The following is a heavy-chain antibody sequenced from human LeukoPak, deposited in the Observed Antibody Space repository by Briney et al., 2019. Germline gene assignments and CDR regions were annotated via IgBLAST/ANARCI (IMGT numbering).Heavy chain of an antibody. D-gene: IGHD3-10*01. CDR2: IYYSGST. CDR1: GGSISSSSYY. V-gene: IGHV4-39*07. CDR3: ERTPGYYGSGSYYNIDY. Sequence: PSETLSLTCTVSGGSISSSSYYWGWIRQPPGKGLEWIGSIYYSGSTYYNPSLKSRVTISVDTSKNQFSLMLSSVTAADPAVYYCERTPGYYGSGSYYNIDYWGQGTLVTVSS. J-gene: IGHJ4*01.